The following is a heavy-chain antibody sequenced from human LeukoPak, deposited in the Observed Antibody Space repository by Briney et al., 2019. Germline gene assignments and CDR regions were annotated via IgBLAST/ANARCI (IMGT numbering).Heavy chain of an antibody. CDR3: AREEWFDP. Sequence: LRLSCAASGFTFSSYSMNWIRQPPGKGLEWIGYIYYSGSTYYNPSLKSRVTISVDTSKNQFSLKLSSVTAADTAVYYCAREEWFDPWGQGTLVTVSS. V-gene: IGHV4-30-4*08. CDR2: IYYSGST. J-gene: IGHJ5*02. CDR1: GFTFSSYS.